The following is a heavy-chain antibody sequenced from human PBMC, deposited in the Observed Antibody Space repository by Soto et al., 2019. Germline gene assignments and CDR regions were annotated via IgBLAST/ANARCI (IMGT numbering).Heavy chain of an antibody. J-gene: IGHJ6*01. V-gene: IGHV3-33*01. Sequence: AGGSLRLSCAASGFTFSSYGMHWVRQAPRKGLEWVAVIWYDGSNKYYADSVKGRFTISRDNSKNTLYLQMNSLTPEDTAMYYCACVRRYSWGWWGSGMDVRGQGTTVTV. D-gene: IGHD6-19*01. CDR1: GFTFSSYG. CDR3: ACVRRYSWGWWGSGMDV. CDR2: IWYDGSNK.